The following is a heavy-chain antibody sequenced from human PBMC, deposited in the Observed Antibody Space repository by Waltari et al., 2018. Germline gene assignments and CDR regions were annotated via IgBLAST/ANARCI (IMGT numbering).Heavy chain of an antibody. V-gene: IGHV3-7*01. J-gene: IGHJ3*02. Sequence: EVQLVESGGGLVQPGGSLRLSCAASGFTLSNYWMGWVGQAPGKGPAWVANIMTDGREEDYVDSVRGRFTISRDNAKNSLYLQMNSLRPEDTAVYYCVRDQWFAFDIWGQGTMVTVSS. D-gene: IGHD3-22*01. CDR2: IMTDGREE. CDR3: VRDQWFAFDI. CDR1: GFTLSNYW.